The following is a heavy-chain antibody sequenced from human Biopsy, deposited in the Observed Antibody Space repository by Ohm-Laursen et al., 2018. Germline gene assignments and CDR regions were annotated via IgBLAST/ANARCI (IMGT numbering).Heavy chain of an antibody. Sequence: GSSVKVSCKASGNTFATYHIHWVRQAPGQGLEWMGEISPSGATTSFSQKFQVRITMTRGTSTGTVYMDLNSLGSEHTAVYYCARAGVGSDGTDSYYYGMDVWGPGTTVTVSS. CDR2: ISPSGATT. V-gene: IGHV1-46*01. D-gene: IGHD5-24*01. CDR1: GNTFATYH. J-gene: IGHJ6*02. CDR3: ARAGVGSDGTDSYYYGMDV.